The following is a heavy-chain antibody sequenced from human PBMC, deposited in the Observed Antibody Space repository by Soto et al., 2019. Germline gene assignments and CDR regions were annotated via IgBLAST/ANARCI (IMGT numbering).Heavy chain of an antibody. CDR2: ISYDGSNK. V-gene: IGHV3-30-3*01. CDR1: GFTFSSYA. Sequence: QVQLVESGGGVVQPGRSLRLSCAASGFTFSSYAMHWVRQAPGKGLEWVAVISYDGSNKYYADSVKGRFTISRDNSKNTLYLQMNSLRAEDTAVYYCARPYGVYLYYFDYWGQGTLVTVSS. J-gene: IGHJ4*02. CDR3: ARPYGVYLYYFDY. D-gene: IGHD4-17*01.